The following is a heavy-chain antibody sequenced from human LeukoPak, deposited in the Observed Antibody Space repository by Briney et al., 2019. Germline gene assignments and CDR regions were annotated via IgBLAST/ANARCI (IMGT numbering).Heavy chain of an antibody. V-gene: IGHV3-48*03. D-gene: IGHD1-26*01. CDR2: ISSSGSTI. J-gene: IGHJ2*01. CDR3: AGGEHDSAWYFDL. Sequence: GGSLRLSCAASGFTFSSYEMNWVRQAPGKGLEWVSYISSSGSTIYYADSVKGRFTISRDNAKNSLYLQMNSLRAEDTAVYYCAGGEHDSAWYFDLWGRGTLVTVSS. CDR1: GFTFSSYE.